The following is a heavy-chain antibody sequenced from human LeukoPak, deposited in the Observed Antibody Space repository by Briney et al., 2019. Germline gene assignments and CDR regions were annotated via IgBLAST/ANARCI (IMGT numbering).Heavy chain of an antibody. CDR2: ISSGSTI. Sequence: PGGSLRLSCAASGFTFSSYEMNWVRQAPGKGLEWVSYISSGSTIYYADSVKGRFTISRDNAKNSLYLQMNSLRAEDTAVYYCARSHHPYGMDVWGQGTTVTVSS. J-gene: IGHJ6*02. V-gene: IGHV3-48*03. CDR3: ARSHHPYGMDV. CDR1: GFTFSSYE.